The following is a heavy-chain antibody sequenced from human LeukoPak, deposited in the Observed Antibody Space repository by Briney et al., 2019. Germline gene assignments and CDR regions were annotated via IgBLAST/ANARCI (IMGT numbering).Heavy chain of an antibody. CDR3: ARRHSSGWFYY. Sequence: SETLTLTCAASGYTISNDYYCDWRRAPPKGVLGWIGNIYRSGSTSYDPSLKSRVTISVDTSKNQFSLKVNSVTAADTAVYYCARRHSSGWFYYWGQGTLVTVSS. CDR1: GYTISNDYY. J-gene: IGHJ4*02. D-gene: IGHD6-19*01. CDR2: IYRSGST. V-gene: IGHV4-38-2*01.